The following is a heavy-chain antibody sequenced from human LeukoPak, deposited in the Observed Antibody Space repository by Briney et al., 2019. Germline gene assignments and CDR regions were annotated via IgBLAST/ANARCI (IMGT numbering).Heavy chain of an antibody. Sequence: PSETLSLTCAVYGGSFSGYYWSWIRQPPGEGLEWIGVINHSGSTNYNPSLKSRVTISVDTSKNQFSLKLSSVTAADTAVYYCARETSQKGAHYMDVWGKGTTVTISS. CDR3: ARETSQKGAHYMDV. CDR2: INHSGST. V-gene: IGHV4-34*01. D-gene: IGHD3-16*01. CDR1: GGSFSGYY. J-gene: IGHJ6*03.